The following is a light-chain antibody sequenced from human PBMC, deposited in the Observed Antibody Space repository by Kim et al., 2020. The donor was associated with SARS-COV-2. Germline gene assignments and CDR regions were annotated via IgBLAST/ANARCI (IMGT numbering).Light chain of an antibody. CDR3: QAWDSSTVV. V-gene: IGLV3-1*01. J-gene: IGLJ2*01. CDR1: ELGDKY. CDR2: QDT. Sequence: VSPGQTATITCSGDELGDKYASWYQQKPGQSPVLVIYQDTKRPSGIPERFSGSNSGNTATLTISGTQAMDEADFYCQAWDSSTVVFGGGTQLTVL.